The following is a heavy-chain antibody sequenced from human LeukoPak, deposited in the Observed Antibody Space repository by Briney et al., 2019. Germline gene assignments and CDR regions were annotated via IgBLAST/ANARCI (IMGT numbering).Heavy chain of an antibody. D-gene: IGHD3-10*01. V-gene: IGHV3-9*01. CDR3: AKDRVHYYGAGSHFDN. J-gene: IGHJ4*02. CDR2: LSWNSLNI. Sequence: GGSLRLSCAASGFTFDDYAMHWVRQGPGKGLEWVAGLSWNSLNIVYADSVKGRSTVSRDNAQNTLFLQMNSLRPEDTAVYFCAKDRVHYYGAGSHFDNWGQGALVTVSS. CDR1: GFTFDDYA.